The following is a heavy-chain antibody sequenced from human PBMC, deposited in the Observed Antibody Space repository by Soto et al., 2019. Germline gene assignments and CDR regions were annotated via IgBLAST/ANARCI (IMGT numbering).Heavy chain of an antibody. D-gene: IGHD3-9*01. CDR1: GYTFTSYY. Sequence: ASVKVSCKASGYTFTSYYMHWVRQAPGQGLEWMGIINPSGGSTSYAQKFQGRVTMTRDTSTSTVYMELRSLRSEDTAVYYCARGICSSILLKGLSWFDPWGKGTLVTVSS. V-gene: IGHV1-46*01. CDR2: INPSGGST. J-gene: IGHJ5*02. CDR3: ARGICSSILLKGLSWFDP.